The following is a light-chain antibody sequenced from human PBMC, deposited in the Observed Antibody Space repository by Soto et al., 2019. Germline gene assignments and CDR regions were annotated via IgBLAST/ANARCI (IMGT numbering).Light chain of an antibody. CDR3: QQYHNWPLT. J-gene: IGKJ4*01. CDR2: DAS. V-gene: IGKV3-15*01. CDR1: QFIDSY. Sequence: EIVLTQSPATLSLSQGERANLSCRASQFIDSYLAWYQQKPGQAPRLLIYDASTRATGIPARLSGSGSGAEFTLTISSLQSEDFAVYYCQQYHNWPLTFGGGTKVDIK.